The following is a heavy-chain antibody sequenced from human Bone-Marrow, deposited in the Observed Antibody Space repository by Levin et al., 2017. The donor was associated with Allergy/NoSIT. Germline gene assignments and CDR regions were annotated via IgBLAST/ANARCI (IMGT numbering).Heavy chain of an antibody. CDR2: ISSSGSTI. CDR3: ARVPFKDIVVVVAALPQYYYYGMDV. J-gene: IGHJ6*02. CDR1: GFTFSDYY. D-gene: IGHD2-15*01. V-gene: IGHV3-11*01. Sequence: SCAASGFTFSDYYMSWIRQAPGKGLEWVSYISSSGSTIYYADSVKGRFTISRDNAKNSLYLQMNSLRAEDTAVYYCARVPFKDIVVVVAALPQYYYYGMDVWGQGTTVTVSS.